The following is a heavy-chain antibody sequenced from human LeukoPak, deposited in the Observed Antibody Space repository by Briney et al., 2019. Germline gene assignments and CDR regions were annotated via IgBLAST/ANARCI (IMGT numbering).Heavy chain of an antibody. D-gene: IGHD2-8*01. V-gene: IGHV3-7*03. CDR1: GFTFSSYW. CDR3: ARFKGYCTNGVCYGLYFDY. Sequence: GGSLRLFCAASGFTFSSYWMSWVRQAPGKGLEWVANIKQNGSEKYYVDSVKGRFTISRDNAKNSLYLQMNSLRAEDTAVYYCARFKGYCTNGVCYGLYFDYWGQGTLVTVSS. CDR2: IKQNGSEK. J-gene: IGHJ4*02.